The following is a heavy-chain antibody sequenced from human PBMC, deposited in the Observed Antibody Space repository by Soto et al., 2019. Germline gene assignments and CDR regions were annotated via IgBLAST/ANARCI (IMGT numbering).Heavy chain of an antibody. CDR2: IYPGDSDT. V-gene: IGHV5-51*01. Sequence: GESLKISCKGSGYGFTSYWIGWVRPMPGKGLEWMGIIYPGDSDTRYSPSFQGQVTISADKSISTAYRQWSSLKASDTAMYYCARLLFAPQDDAFDIWGQGTMVTVSS. CDR1: GYGFTSYW. J-gene: IGHJ3*02. CDR3: ARLLFAPQDDAFDI.